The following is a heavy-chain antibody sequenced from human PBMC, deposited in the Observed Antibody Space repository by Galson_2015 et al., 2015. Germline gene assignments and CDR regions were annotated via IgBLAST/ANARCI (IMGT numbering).Heavy chain of an antibody. V-gene: IGHV3-21*01. J-gene: IGHJ6*02. D-gene: IGHD6-19*01. Sequence: RLSCAASGFTFSSYSMYWVRQAPGKGLEWVSSISSSSSYIYYADSVKGRFTISRDNAKNSLYLQMNSLRAEDTAVYYCARDMAAVAARYYYYGVDVWGQGTTVTVSS. CDR1: GFTFSSYS. CDR2: ISSSSSYI. CDR3: ARDMAAVAARYYYYGVDV.